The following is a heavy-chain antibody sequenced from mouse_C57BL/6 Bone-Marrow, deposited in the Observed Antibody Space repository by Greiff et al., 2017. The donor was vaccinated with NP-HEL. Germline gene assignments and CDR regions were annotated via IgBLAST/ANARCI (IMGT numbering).Heavy chain of an antibody. CDR3: ATPYDYQYYYAMDY. CDR1: GFTFSDYG. Sequence: DVMLVESGGGLVKPGGSLKLSCAASGFTFSDYGMHWVRQAPEKGLEWVAYISSGSSTIYYADTVKGRFTVSRDNAKNTLFLQMTSLRSEDTAMYYCATPYDYQYYYAMDYWGQGTSVTVSS. CDR2: ISSGSSTI. V-gene: IGHV5-17*01. J-gene: IGHJ4*01. D-gene: IGHD2-4*01.